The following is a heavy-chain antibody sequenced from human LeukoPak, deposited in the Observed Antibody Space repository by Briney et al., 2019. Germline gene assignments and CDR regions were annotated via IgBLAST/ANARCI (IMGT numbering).Heavy chain of an antibody. V-gene: IGHV4-34*01. D-gene: IGHD2-2*01. J-gene: IGHJ4*02. CDR2: INHSGST. CDR3: ARATVAVPAARKYHFDY. Sequence: SETLSLTCAVYGGSFSGYYWSWIRQPPGKGLEWIGEINHSGSTNYNPSLKSRVTISVDTSKNQFSLKLSSVTAADTAVYYCARATVAVPAARKYHFDYWGQGTLVTVSS. CDR1: GGSFSGYY.